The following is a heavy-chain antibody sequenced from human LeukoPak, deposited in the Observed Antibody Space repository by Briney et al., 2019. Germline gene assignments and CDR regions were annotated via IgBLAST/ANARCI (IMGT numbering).Heavy chain of an antibody. CDR2: ISSSSSYI. CDR1: GFTFSSYS. V-gene: IGHV3-21*01. Sequence: GGSLRLSCAASGFTFSSYSMNWVRQAPGKGLEWVSSISSSSSYIYYADSVKGRFTISRDNAKNSLYLQMNSLRAEDTAVYYCARGQGTLLRGRWFDPWGQGTLVTVSS. D-gene: IGHD1-1*01. CDR3: ARGQGTLLRGRWFDP. J-gene: IGHJ5*02.